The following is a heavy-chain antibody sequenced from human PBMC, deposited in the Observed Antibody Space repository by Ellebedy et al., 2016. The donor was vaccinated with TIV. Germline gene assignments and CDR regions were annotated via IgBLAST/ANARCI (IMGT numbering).Heavy chain of an antibody. CDR3: ARDRGRSLLYYEIAD. D-gene: IGHD3-22*01. Sequence: SETLSLTXTVSSGSISGGNSYWSWIRQPAGKGLEWIGRVYDSVSTNSNPSLKSRLTMSLDTSKNQVSLKLTSVTAADTAVYYCARDRGRSLLYYEIADWGRGTLVTVSS. V-gene: IGHV4-61*02. CDR1: SGSISGGNSY. CDR2: VYDSVST. J-gene: IGHJ1*01.